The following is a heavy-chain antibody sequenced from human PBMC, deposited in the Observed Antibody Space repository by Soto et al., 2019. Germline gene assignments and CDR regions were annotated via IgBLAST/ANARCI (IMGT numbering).Heavy chain of an antibody. CDR2: IYYSGST. J-gene: IGHJ6*02. CDR1: GGSVSSGDYY. CDR3: ASARYCTNGVCYNDYYYGMDV. Sequence: SETLSLTCTVSGGSVSSGDYYWTWIRQPPGKGLEWIGYIYYSGSTYYNPSLKSRVTISVDTSKNQFSLKLSSVTAADTAVYYCASARYCTNGVCYNDYYYGMDVWGQGTTVTVSS. D-gene: IGHD2-8*01. V-gene: IGHV4-30-4*01.